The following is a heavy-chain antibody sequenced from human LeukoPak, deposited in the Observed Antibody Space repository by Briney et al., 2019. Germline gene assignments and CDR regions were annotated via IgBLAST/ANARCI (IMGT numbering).Heavy chain of an antibody. CDR2: IYVTGN. V-gene: IGHV4-59*08. CDR1: GGSIGTYY. Sequence: SETLSLTCTVSGGSIGTYYWSWVRQSPGKGLEWIGYIYVTGNRYNPYLQSRVTISVDTSMNQFFLKTSSVTAADTAVYYCARHIGGGIEDMDVWGKGTKVTVSS. CDR3: ARHIGGGIEDMDV. D-gene: IGHD3-16*02. J-gene: IGHJ6*03.